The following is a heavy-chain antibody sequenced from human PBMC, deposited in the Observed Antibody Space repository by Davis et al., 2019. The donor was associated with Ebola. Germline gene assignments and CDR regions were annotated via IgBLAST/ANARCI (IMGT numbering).Heavy chain of an antibody. CDR2: FRSKANSYAT. V-gene: IGHV3-73*01. CDR1: GFTFSGSA. CDR3: TSTTNLIDY. D-gene: IGHD1-26*01. Sequence: GESLKISCAASGFTFSGSAMHWVRQASGKGLEWVGRFRSKANSYATAYAASVKGRFTISRDDSKNTAYLQMNSLKTEDTAVYYCTSTTNLIDYWGQGTLVTVSS. J-gene: IGHJ4*02.